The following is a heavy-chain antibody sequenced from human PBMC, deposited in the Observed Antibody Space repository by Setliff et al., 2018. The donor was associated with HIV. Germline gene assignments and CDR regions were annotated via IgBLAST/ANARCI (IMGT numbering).Heavy chain of an antibody. J-gene: IGHJ6*03. Sequence: PSETLSLTCSVSGGSISTYYWSWIRQPPGKGLECIGYIYYSGSTNYSPSLMSRVTISVDTSKNQFSLNLGSVTAADTAVYYCARLGGYSSSWYVPYFYYMDVWGKGTTVTVSS. CDR2: IYYSGST. CDR1: GGSISTYY. CDR3: ARLGGYSSSWYVPYFYYMDV. V-gene: IGHV4-59*08. D-gene: IGHD6-13*01.